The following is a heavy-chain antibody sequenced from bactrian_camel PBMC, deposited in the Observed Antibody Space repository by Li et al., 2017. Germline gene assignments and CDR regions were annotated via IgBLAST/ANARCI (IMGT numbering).Heavy chain of an antibody. Sequence: HVQLVESGGGSVQAGGSLRLSCTGTGFTFYDADMGWYRQAPGNECEMVSIIKSDGGTLSADSVKGRFTISRHNGKKTVYLQMNSLKPEDTAMYYCKTDLSELCGRIGLGYNYWGQGTQVTVS. J-gene: IGHJ4*01. CDR2: IKSDGGT. D-gene: IGHD1*01. V-gene: IGHV3S53*01. CDR1: GFTFYDAD. CDR3: KTDLSELCGRIGLGYNY.